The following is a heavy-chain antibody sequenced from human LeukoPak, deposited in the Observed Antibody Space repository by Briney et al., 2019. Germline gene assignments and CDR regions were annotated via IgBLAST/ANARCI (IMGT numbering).Heavy chain of an antibody. CDR2: IHSSGST. D-gene: IGHD1-26*01. CDR1: GGSISNNY. CDR3: ARHGLKLVGASTIYFDS. V-gene: IGHV4-59*08. J-gene: IGHJ4*02. Sequence: RSSETLSLTCSVSGGSISNNYWSWIRQSPEKGLEWIGYIHSSGSTDYNPSFKSRVVVSVGTSKNQFSLKLYSVTAADTAVYYCARHGLKLVGASTIYFDSWGQGTLVTVSS.